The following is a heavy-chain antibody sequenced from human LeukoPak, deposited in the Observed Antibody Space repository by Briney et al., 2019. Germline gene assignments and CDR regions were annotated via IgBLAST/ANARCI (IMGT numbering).Heavy chain of an antibody. CDR3: AREGIQLWPTHAFDI. Sequence: SETLSLTCTVSGGSISIYYWSWIRQPPGKGLEWIGYIYYSGSTNYNPSLKSRVTISVDTSKNQFSLKLSSVTAADTAVYYCAREGIQLWPTHAFDIWGQGTMVTVSS. D-gene: IGHD5-18*01. J-gene: IGHJ3*02. CDR1: GGSISIYY. V-gene: IGHV4-59*01. CDR2: IYYSGST.